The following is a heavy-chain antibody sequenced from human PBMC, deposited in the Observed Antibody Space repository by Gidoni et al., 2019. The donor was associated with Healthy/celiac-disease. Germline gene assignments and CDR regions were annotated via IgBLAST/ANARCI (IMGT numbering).Heavy chain of an antibody. Sequence: QVQLQQWGAGLLKPSETLSLTCAVYGGYFICYYWSWIRQTPGKGLEWIGEINHSGSTNYNPSLKSRVTISVDTAKNQFSLKLSSVTAADTAVYYCARGYSSSWYVGIGWFDPWGQGTLVTVSS. V-gene: IGHV4-34*01. CDR2: INHSGST. CDR3: ARGYSSSWYVGIGWFDP. J-gene: IGHJ5*02. CDR1: GGYFICYY. D-gene: IGHD6-13*01.